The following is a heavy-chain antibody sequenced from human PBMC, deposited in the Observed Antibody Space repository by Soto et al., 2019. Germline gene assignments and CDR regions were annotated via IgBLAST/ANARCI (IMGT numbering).Heavy chain of an antibody. CDR1: GFTFSDYY. J-gene: IGHJ6*02. CDR2: ISSSGSTI. Sequence: GGSLRLSCAASGFTFSDYYMSWIRQAPGKGLEWVSYISSSGSTIYYADSVKGRFTISRDNAKNSLYLQMNSLRAEDTAVYYCAKDRDYGDYAADYGMDVWGQGTTVTVSS. V-gene: IGHV3-11*01. D-gene: IGHD4-17*01. CDR3: AKDRDYGDYAADYGMDV.